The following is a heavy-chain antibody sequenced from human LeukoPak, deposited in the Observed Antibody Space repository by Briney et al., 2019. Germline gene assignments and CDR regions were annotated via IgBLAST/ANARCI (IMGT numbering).Heavy chain of an antibody. Sequence: GASVKVSCKASGYTFTSYGISWVRQSPGQGLEWMGWISAYNGNTNYAQKLQGRVTMTTDTSTSTAYMELRSLRSDDTAVYYCATLDLGYCSGGSCCTDYWGQVTLVTVSS. CDR1: GYTFTSYG. CDR3: ATLDLGYCSGGSCCTDY. V-gene: IGHV1-18*01. CDR2: ISAYNGNT. J-gene: IGHJ4*02. D-gene: IGHD2-15*01.